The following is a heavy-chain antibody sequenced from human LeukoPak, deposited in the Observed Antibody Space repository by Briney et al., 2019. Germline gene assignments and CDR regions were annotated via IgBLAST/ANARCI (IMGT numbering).Heavy chain of an antibody. CDR2: INHSGST. J-gene: IGHJ4*02. CDR1: GGSFSGYY. Sequence: SETLSLTCAVYGGSFSGYYWSWIRQPPGKGLEWIGEINHSGSTNYNPSLKSRVTISVDTSKNQFSLKLSSVTAADTAVYYCAAVVVAARLFDYWGKGTLVTVSS. D-gene: IGHD2-15*01. CDR3: AAVVVAARLFDY. V-gene: IGHV4-34*01.